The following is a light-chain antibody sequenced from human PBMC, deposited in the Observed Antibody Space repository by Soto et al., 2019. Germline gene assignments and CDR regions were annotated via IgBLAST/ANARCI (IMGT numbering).Light chain of an antibody. Sequence: QSALTQPASVSGSPGQSITISCTGTSSDVGGYNYVSWYQQHPGKAPKLMIYEVSNRPSGVSNRFSGSKSGNTASLTISGLQAEDEADYYCSSYTSSSTPLYVFGTGTKVPVL. J-gene: IGLJ1*01. CDR3: SSYTSSSTPLYV. V-gene: IGLV2-14*01. CDR1: SSDVGGYNY. CDR2: EVS.